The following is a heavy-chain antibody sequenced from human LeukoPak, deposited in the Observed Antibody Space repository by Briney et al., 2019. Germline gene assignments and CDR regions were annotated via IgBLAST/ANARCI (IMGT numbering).Heavy chain of an antibody. CDR2: VYLTRST. Sequence: SETLSLTCTVSGDSMNGYYWSWIRQPAGRGLEWIGRVYLTRSTDYNPSLRSRIIMSLDTSKNQFSLKLSSVTAADTAVYYCARESSYDSSGYSFDYWGQGTLVTVSS. CDR3: ARESSYDSSGYSFDY. J-gene: IGHJ4*02. D-gene: IGHD3-22*01. V-gene: IGHV4-4*07. CDR1: GDSMNGYY.